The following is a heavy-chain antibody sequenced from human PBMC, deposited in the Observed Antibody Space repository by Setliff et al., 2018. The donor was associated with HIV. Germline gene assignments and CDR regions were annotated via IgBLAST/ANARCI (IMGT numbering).Heavy chain of an antibody. J-gene: IGHJ4*02. Sequence: SETLSLTCTVSGGSISSGSNYWSWIRQPAGKGLEWIGHIYTSGSTNYNPSLKSRVTISVDTSKNQFYLKLSSVTAADTAMYYCASFFVTTVTNQDYWGQGTPVTVSS. CDR1: GGSISSGSNY. CDR2: IYTSGST. CDR3: ASFFVTTVTNQDY. V-gene: IGHV4-61*09. D-gene: IGHD4-17*01.